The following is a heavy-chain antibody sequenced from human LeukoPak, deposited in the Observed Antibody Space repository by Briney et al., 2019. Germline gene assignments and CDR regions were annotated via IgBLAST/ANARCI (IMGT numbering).Heavy chain of an antibody. CDR3: ARGIEAPGAPAEYFQN. CDR2: IIIISVTA. V-gene: IGHV1-69*13. CDR1: GGTFSSYA. D-gene: IGHD6-13*01. Sequence: SVKVSCKASGGTFSSYAISWVRQAPVQVLEWMGGIIIISVTAIYEQKYQGRITITADEYTRTTYMEMSKLRAEETAVYYCARGIEAPGAPAEYFQNWGQGNLVTVSS. J-gene: IGHJ1*01.